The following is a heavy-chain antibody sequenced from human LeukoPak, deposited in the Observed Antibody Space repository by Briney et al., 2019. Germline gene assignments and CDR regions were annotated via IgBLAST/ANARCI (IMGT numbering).Heavy chain of an antibody. D-gene: IGHD6-19*01. J-gene: IGHJ4*02. CDR1: GGSISSYY. CDR2: IYYSGST. CDR3: ASAVAGTFFGY. V-gene: IGHV4-59*01. Sequence: SEILSLTCTVSGGSISSYYWSWIRQPPGKGLEWIGYIYYSGSTNYNPSLKSRVTISVDTSKNQFSLKLSSVTAADTAVYYCASAVAGTFFGYWGQGTLVTVSS.